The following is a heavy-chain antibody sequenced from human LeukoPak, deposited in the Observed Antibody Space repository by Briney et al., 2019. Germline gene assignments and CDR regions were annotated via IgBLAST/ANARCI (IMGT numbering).Heavy chain of an antibody. D-gene: IGHD6-19*01. CDR2: INPNSGGT. Sequence: ASLKVSCKPSGYTFTGYYMHWVRPAPGQGLEWMGWINPNSGGTNYAQKFQGRVTMTRDTSISTAYMELSRLRSDDTAVYYCARHVLGLWQWLAFDYWGQGTLVTVSS. J-gene: IGHJ4*02. V-gene: IGHV1-2*02. CDR1: GYTFTGYY. CDR3: ARHVLGLWQWLAFDY.